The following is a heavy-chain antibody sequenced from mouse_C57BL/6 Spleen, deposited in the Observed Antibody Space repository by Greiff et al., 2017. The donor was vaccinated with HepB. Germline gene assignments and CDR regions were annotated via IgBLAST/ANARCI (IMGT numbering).Heavy chain of an antibody. V-gene: IGHV1-26*01. CDR1: GYTFTDYY. CDR2: INPNNGGT. CDR3: ARSRSRSFPYDAVDY. J-gene: IGHJ4*01. Sequence: EVQLQQSAPELVKPGASVKISCKASGYTFTDYYMNWVKQSHGKSLEWIGDINPNNGGTSYNQKFKGKATLTVDKSSSTAYMELRSLTSEDSAVYYCARSRSRSFPYDAVDYWGQGTSVTVSS. D-gene: IGHD1-1*01.